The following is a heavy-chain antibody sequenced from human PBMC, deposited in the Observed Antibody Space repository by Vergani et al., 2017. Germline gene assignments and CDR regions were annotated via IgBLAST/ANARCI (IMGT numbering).Heavy chain of an antibody. CDR2: IYYSGST. Sequence: QVQLQESGPGLVKASQTLSLTCTVSGGSISSGDYYWSWIRQPPGKGLEWIGYIYYSGSTYYNPSLKSRVTISVDTSKNQFSLKLSSVTAADTAVYYCAXGPGLTMVRGVFDYWGQGTLVTVSS. CDR1: GGSISSGDYY. J-gene: IGHJ4*02. D-gene: IGHD3-10*01. V-gene: IGHV4-30-4*01. CDR3: AXGPGLTMVRGVFDY.